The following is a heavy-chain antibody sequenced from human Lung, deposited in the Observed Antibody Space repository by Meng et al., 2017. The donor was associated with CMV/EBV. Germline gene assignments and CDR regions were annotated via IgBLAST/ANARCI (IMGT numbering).Heavy chain of an antibody. Sequence: QVQLVQPGAQGQNPGASVKCSCKASGYTFTGCSMHWVRQAPGQGLEWMGWINPHSGGTNYAQKFQGRVTMTRDTYISTAYMELSRLRSDDTAVYYCARGIYVLRFLEWLLPDYWGQGTLVTVSS. V-gene: IGHV1-2*02. D-gene: IGHD3-3*01. CDR2: INPHSGGT. CDR3: ARGIYVLRFLEWLLPDY. CDR1: GYTFTGCS. J-gene: IGHJ4*02.